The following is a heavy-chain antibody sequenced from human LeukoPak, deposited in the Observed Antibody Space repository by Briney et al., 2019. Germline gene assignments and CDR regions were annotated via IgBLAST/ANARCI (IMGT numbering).Heavy chain of an antibody. Sequence: SETLSLTCTVSGGSISSYYWSWIRQPPGKGLEWIGRIYTSGSTNYNPSLKSRVTMSVDTSKNQFSLKLSSVTAADTAVYYCARSDFYGSGRVHYYYYYMDVWGKGTTVTISS. D-gene: IGHD3-10*01. J-gene: IGHJ6*03. CDR3: ARSDFYGSGRVHYYYYYMDV. V-gene: IGHV4-4*07. CDR1: GGSISSYY. CDR2: IYTSGST.